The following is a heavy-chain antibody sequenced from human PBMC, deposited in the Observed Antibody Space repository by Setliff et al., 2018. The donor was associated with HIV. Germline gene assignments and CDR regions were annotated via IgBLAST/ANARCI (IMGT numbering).Heavy chain of an antibody. CDR3: ARDVMEYFGNYFDY. CDR1: GGSISSGTYY. J-gene: IGHJ4*02. V-gene: IGHV4-61*09. Sequence: SETLSLTCTVSGGSISSGTYYWSWIRQPAGKGLEWIGHVYTSGSTNYNPSLKSRVTISVDTSKNQFSLKVTSVTAADTALYYCARDVMEYFGNYFDYWGQGALVTVSS. CDR2: VYTSGST. D-gene: IGHD3-3*01.